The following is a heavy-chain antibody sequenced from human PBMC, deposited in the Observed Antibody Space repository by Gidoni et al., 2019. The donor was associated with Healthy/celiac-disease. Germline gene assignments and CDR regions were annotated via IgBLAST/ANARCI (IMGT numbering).Heavy chain of an antibody. Sequence: EVQLVESGGGLVQPGRSLRLCWSASGLHFDDYAVHWGRQAPGQGLEWVSGISWNSGSIGYADSVKGRFTISRDNAKNSLSLQMNSLIAEDSALYYCARDIAAAGTFDYWGQGTLVTVSS. CDR3: ARDIAAAGTFDY. J-gene: IGHJ4*02. D-gene: IGHD6-13*01. CDR2: ISWNSGSI. CDR1: GLHFDDYA. V-gene: IGHV3-9*01.